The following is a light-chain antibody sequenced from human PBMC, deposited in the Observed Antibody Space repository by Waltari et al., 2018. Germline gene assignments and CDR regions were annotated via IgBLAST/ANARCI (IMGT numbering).Light chain of an antibody. Sequence: QSALTQPASVSGSPGQSITISCTGTSSDVGGYNYVSWYQKHPGMAPKLMIFAVSNRASGVSTRFSGSKSGNTASLTISGLQAEDEADYYCSSYTSSSTSYVFGTGTKVTVL. J-gene: IGLJ1*01. CDR3: SSYTSSSTSYV. V-gene: IGLV2-14*03. CDR2: AVS. CDR1: SSDVGGYNY.